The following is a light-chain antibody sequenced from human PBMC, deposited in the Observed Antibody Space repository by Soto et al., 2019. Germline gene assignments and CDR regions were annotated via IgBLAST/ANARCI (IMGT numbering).Light chain of an antibody. J-gene: IGLJ2*01. V-gene: IGLV2-8*01. CDR3: SSYAGSNKLV. Sequence: QSVLTQPPSASGSPGQSVTISCTGTSSDVGDYNYVSWYQQHPGKAPTLMIYEVSKRPSGVPDRFSGSKSGNTASLTVSGLQAEDEADYYCSSYAGSNKLVFGGGTQLTV. CDR1: SSDVGDYNY. CDR2: EVS.